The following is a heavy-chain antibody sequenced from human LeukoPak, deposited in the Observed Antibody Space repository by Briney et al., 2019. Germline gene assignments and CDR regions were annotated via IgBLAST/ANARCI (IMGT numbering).Heavy chain of an antibody. CDR2: ISDNRGST. D-gene: IGHD6-6*01. CDR3: ARALIAARPDSLFDY. J-gene: IGHJ4*02. CDR1: GFTFSTYA. Sequence: GGSLRLSCAASGFTFSTYAMHWVRQAPGKGLEYVSTISDNRGSTFYANSVKGRFTTSRDNSKNTLCLQMGSLRPEDMAVYYCARALIAARPDSLFDYWGQGTLVTVSS. V-gene: IGHV3-64*01.